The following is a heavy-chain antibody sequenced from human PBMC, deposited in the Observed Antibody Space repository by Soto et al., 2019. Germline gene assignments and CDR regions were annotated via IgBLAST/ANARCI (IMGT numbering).Heavy chain of an antibody. CDR3: ARGDISCWYSLDY. D-gene: IGHD6-13*01. Sequence: QVQLVQSGAEVKKPGASVKVSCKASGYTFTSYAMHWVRQAAGQRLEWMGWINAGNGNTKYSQKFQGRVTITRDTSASTAYMELSSLRSEDTAVYYCARGDISCWYSLDYWGQGTLVTVSS. CDR2: INAGNGNT. J-gene: IGHJ4*02. V-gene: IGHV1-3*01. CDR1: GYTFTSYA.